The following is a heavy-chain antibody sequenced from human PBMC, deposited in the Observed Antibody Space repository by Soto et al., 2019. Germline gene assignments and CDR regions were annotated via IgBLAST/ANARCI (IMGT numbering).Heavy chain of an antibody. CDR2: IKSRADGGTA. CDR3: ATLGGTLGAFNS. V-gene: IGHV3-15*07. Sequence: PGGSLRLSCAPSGFTFSNAWINWVRQAPGKGLEWVGRIKSRADGGTADHAAPVKGRFANSRDDSKTTLYLQMNSQKTGHSAVFYRATLGGTLGAFNSWGKGTLVTVSS. J-gene: IGHJ4*02. D-gene: IGHD3-16*01. CDR1: GFTFSNAW.